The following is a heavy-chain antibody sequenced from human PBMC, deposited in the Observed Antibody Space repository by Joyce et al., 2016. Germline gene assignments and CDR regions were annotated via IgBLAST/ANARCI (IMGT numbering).Heavy chain of an antibody. Sequence: QVQLVQSGAEVKKPGASVKVSGEASGYTFTSLRIPWVRQAPGHGLEWMGWISPYSGNADYAQEFKERVTMTTDPSTRTAYMEMRSLRYDDTTVYFCARSDWTLDIWGQGTMVTVSS. CDR3: ARSDWTLDI. CDR1: GYTFTSLR. D-gene: IGHD2-21*01. CDR2: ISPYSGNA. V-gene: IGHV1-18*01. J-gene: IGHJ3*02.